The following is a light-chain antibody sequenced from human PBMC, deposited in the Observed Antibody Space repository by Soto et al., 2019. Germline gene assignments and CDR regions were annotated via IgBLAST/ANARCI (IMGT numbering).Light chain of an antibody. CDR2: LNSDGSH. CDR3: QTWGTGIVV. J-gene: IGLJ2*01. CDR1: SGHSSYA. V-gene: IGLV4-69*01. Sequence: QSVLTQSPSASASLGASVKLTCTLSSGHSSYAIAWHQQQPEKGPRYLMKLNSDGSHSKGDGIADRFSGSSSGAERYLTISSLQSEDEADYYCQTWGTGIVVFGGGTKLTVL.